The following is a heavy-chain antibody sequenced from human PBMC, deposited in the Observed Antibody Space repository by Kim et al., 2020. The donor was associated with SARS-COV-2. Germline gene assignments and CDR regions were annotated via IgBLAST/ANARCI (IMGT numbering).Heavy chain of an antibody. CDR2: IWYDGSNK. J-gene: IGHJ4*02. CDR1: GFTFSSYA. D-gene: IGHD2-15*01. V-gene: IGHV3-33*06. Sequence: GGSLRLSCAASGFTFSSYAMHWVRQAPGKGLEWVAVIWYDGSNKYYADSVKGRFTISRDNSKNTLYLQMNSLRAEDTAVYYCAKDGWRYCSGGSCYCDYWGQGTLVTVSS. CDR3: AKDGWRYCSGGSCYCDY.